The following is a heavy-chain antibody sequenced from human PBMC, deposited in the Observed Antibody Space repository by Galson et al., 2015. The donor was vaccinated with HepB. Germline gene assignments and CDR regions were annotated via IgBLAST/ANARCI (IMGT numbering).Heavy chain of an antibody. CDR1: GFTFSSYG. D-gene: IGHD4-17*01. Sequence: SLRLSCAASGFTFSSYGMHWVRQAPGKGLEWVAVISYDGSNRYYADSVKGRFTISRDNFKNTLYLQMNSLRAEDTAVYYCAKGLYGEEGLDYWGQGTLVTVSS. J-gene: IGHJ4*02. V-gene: IGHV3-30*18. CDR3: AKGLYGEEGLDY. CDR2: ISYDGSNR.